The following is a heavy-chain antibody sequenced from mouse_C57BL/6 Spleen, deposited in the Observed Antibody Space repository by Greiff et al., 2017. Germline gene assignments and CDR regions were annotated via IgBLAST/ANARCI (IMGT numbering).Heavy chain of an antibody. D-gene: IGHD4-1*01. V-gene: IGHV1-18*01. CDR2: INPNNGGT. CDR1: GYTFTDYN. CDR3: ARRTGTYYFDY. J-gene: IGHJ2*01. Sequence: EVKLMESGPELVQPGASVKIHCKASGYTFTDYNMDWVKQSHGKSLEWIGDINPNNGGTIYNQKFKGKATLTVDKSSSTAYMEFRSLTSEDTAVYYCARRTGTYYFDYWSQGTTLTVSS.